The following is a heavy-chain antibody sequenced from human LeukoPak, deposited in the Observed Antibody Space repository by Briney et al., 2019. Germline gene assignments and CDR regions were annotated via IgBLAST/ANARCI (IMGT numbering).Heavy chain of an antibody. J-gene: IGHJ5*02. Sequence: ASVKVSCKASGGTFSSYAISWVRQAPGQGLEWMGGIIPIFGTANYAQKFQGRVTITADESTSTAYMELSSLRSEDTAVYYCARGENVVVTAIREYNWFGPWGQGTLVTVSS. D-gene: IGHD2-21*02. V-gene: IGHV1-69*13. CDR3: ARGENVVVTAIREYNWFGP. CDR1: GGTFSSYA. CDR2: IIPIFGTA.